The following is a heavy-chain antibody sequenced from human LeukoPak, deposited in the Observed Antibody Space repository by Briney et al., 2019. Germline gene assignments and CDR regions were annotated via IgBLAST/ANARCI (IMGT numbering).Heavy chain of an antibody. CDR2: IYYSGST. CDR3: ARHAPPYGPGSPPIN. CDR1: GGSISSSSYY. Sequence: SETLSLTCTVSGGSISSSSYYWGWIRQPPGKGLEWIGSIYYSGSTYYNPSLKSRVTISVDTSKNQFSLKLSSVTAADTAVYYCARHAPPYGPGSPPINWGQGTLVTVSS. D-gene: IGHD3-10*01. V-gene: IGHV4-39*01. J-gene: IGHJ4*02.